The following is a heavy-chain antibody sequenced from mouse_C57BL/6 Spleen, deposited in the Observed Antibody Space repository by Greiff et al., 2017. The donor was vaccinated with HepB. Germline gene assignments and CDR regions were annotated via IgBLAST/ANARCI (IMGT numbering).Heavy chain of an antibody. CDR2: ISNGGGST. V-gene: IGHV5-12*01. J-gene: IGHJ4*01. CDR3: ARRCSNLHYYAMDY. CDR1: GFTFSDYY. D-gene: IGHD2-5*01. Sequence: EVKLVESGGGLVQPGGSLKLSCAASGFTFSDYYMYWVRQTPEKRLEWVAYISNGGGSTYYPDTVKGRFTISRDNAKNTLYLQMSRLKSEDTAMYYCARRCSNLHYYAMDYWGQGTSVTVSS.